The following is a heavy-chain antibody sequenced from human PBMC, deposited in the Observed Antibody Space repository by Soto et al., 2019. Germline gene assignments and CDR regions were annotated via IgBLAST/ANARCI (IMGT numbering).Heavy chain of an antibody. V-gene: IGHV4-39*01. D-gene: IGHD6-13*01. J-gene: IGHJ4*02. Sequence: SETLSLTCTVSGGSISSSSYYWGWIRQPPGKGLEWIGRIYYRGSTYYNPSLKSRVTISVDTSKNQFSLKLSSVTAADTAVYYCARVDSSSRTYYFDYWGQGTLVPVSS. CDR3: ARVDSSSRTYYFDY. CDR2: IYYRGST. CDR1: GGSISSSSYY.